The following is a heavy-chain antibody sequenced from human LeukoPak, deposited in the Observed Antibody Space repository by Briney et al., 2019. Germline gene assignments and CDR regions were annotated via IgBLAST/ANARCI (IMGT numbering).Heavy chain of an antibody. J-gene: IGHJ6*02. V-gene: IGHV1-8*01. CDR2: MNPNSGNT. CDR3: ARFPPYIAAAGDYYGMDV. CDR1: GYTFTSYD. D-gene: IGHD6-13*01. Sequence: ASVKVSCKASGYTFTSYDINWVRQATGQGLEWMGWMNPNSGNTGYAQKFQGRVTMTRNTSISTAYMELSSLRSEDTAVYYCARFPPYIAAAGDYYGMDVWGQGTTVTVSS.